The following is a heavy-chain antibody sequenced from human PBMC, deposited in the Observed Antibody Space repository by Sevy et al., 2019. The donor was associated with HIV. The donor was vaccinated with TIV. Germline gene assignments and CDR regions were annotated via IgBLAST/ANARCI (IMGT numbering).Heavy chain of an antibody. CDR1: GGSISSYY. CDR3: ARARITGTNDAFDI. J-gene: IGHJ3*02. Sequence: SETLSLTCTVSGGSISSYYWSWIRQPPGKGLEWFGYIYYSGSTNYNPSLKSRVTISVDTSKNQFSLKLSSVTAADTAVYYCARARITGTNDAFDIWGQGTMVTVSS. V-gene: IGHV4-59*01. D-gene: IGHD1-20*01. CDR2: IYYSGST.